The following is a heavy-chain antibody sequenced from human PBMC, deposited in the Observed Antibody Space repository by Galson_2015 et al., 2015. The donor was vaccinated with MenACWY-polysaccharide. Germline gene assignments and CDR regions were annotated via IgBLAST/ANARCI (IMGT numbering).Heavy chain of an antibody. V-gene: IGHV3-7*01. Sequence: SLRLSCAAAGFVFNNYWMSWIRQSPGKGLERVANIKHDGSETYYLDSVKGRFVVSRDNARNSLSLQRSSLRAEDTAVYYCVRDWWCGRAACYYFDFWGQGTLVTVSS. CDR3: VRDWWCGRAACYYFDF. CDR1: GFVFNNYW. J-gene: IGHJ4*02. CDR2: IKHDGSET. D-gene: IGHD2-8*02.